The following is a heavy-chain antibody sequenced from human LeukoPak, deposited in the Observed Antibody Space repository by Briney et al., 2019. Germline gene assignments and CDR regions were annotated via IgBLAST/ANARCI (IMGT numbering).Heavy chain of an antibody. V-gene: IGHV4-59*08. CDR1: GGSISSYY. CDR2: IYYSGST. Sequence: SETLSLTCTVSGGSISSYYWSWIRQPPGKGLEWIGYIYYSGSTNYNPSLKSRVTISVDTSKNQFSLKLSSVTAADTAVYYCARTTVTTQDLWGQGTLVTVSS. CDR3: ARTTVTTQDL. J-gene: IGHJ4*02. D-gene: IGHD4-17*01.